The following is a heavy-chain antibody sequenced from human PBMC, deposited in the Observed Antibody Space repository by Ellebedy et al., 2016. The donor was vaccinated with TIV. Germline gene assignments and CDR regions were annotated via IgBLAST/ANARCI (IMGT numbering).Heavy chain of an antibody. J-gene: IGHJ4*02. D-gene: IGHD6-6*01. CDR3: ARSEYSSSSLDD. CDR2: IIPILGIA. Sequence: ASVKVSCKASGGTFSSYAISWVRQAPGQGLEWMGRIIPILGIANYAQKFQGRVTITRDTSASTAYMELSSLRSEDTAVYYCARSEYSSSSLDDWGQGTLVTVSS. V-gene: IGHV1-69*04. CDR1: GGTFSSYA.